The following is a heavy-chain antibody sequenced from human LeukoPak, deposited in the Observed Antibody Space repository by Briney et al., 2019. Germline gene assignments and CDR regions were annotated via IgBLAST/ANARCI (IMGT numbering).Heavy chain of an antibody. Sequence: GASVKVSCKASGYTFTGYYMHWVRQAPGQGLEWMGWINPNSGGTNYAQKFQGRVTMTRDTSISTAYMELSRLRSDDTAVYYCARRPNAWASSSWYVYFDYWGQGTLVTVSS. CDR2: INPNSGGT. CDR1: GYTFTGYY. J-gene: IGHJ4*02. V-gene: IGHV1-2*02. D-gene: IGHD6-13*01. CDR3: ARRPNAWASSSWYVYFDY.